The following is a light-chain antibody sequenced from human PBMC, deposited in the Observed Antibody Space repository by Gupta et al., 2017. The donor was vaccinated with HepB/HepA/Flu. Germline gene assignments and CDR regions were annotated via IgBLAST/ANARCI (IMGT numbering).Light chain of an antibody. V-gene: IGKV3-15*01. Sequence: EIVLTQSPATLSVSPGERATLSCRASRSVSINLAWYQQKPGQAPRLLIYGASTRATGIPARFSGSGSGTEFTLTISSLQTEDFAVYSCQQDNNWPLTFGQGTKVEIK. J-gene: IGKJ1*01. CDR2: GAS. CDR3: QQDNNWPLT. CDR1: RSVSIN.